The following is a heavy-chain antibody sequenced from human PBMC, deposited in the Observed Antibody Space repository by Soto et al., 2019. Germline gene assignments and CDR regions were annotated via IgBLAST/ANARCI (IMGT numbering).Heavy chain of an antibody. V-gene: IGHV3-30*18. CDR3: AKGAGDRLSLGMDV. D-gene: IGHD1-26*01. J-gene: IGHJ6*02. CDR1: GFSISDYG. Sequence: QVQLVESGGGVVRPGWSLRLSCAASGFSISDYGMEWVRQAAGKGLEWVAVISYDGSNTYFAVFVKGRLTISRDNSKDTLFLQMTGLRREDTAVYYCAKGAGDRLSLGMDVWGQGTTVTVSS. CDR2: ISYDGSNT.